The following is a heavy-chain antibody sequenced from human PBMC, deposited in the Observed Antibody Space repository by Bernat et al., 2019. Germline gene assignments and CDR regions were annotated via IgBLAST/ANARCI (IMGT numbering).Heavy chain of an antibody. Sequence: QVQLQESGPGLVKPSETLSLTCAVSGYSISSGYYWGWIRQPPGKGLEWIGSIYHSGSTYYNPSLKSRVTISVDTSKNQFSLKLSSVTAADTAVYYCARDDYGDTDAFDIWGQGTMVTVSS. CDR3: ARDDYGDTDAFDI. CDR1: GYSISSGYY. V-gene: IGHV4-38-2*02. D-gene: IGHD4-17*01. J-gene: IGHJ3*02. CDR2: IYHSGST.